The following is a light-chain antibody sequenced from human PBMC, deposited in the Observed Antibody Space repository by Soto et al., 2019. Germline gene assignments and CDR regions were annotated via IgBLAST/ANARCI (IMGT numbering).Light chain of an antibody. Sequence: DIQMTQSPSSLSASVGDRVTITCRASQSMSIYLNWYQLKPGKATKLLMYGASYLKSGVPTRFIGSGSCTDFTLPISSLQPADFSIYYCQQTYTTPAITFGQGTRLEI. J-gene: IGKJ5*01. V-gene: IGKV1-39*01. CDR2: GAS. CDR3: QQTYTTPAIT. CDR1: QSMSIY.